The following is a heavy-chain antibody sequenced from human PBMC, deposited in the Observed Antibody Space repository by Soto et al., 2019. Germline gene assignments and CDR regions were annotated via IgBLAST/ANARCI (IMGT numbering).Heavy chain of an antibody. D-gene: IGHD3-10*01. J-gene: IGHJ3*02. CDR2: IYHSGSI. CDR3: ASKFGELLADAFDI. CDR1: NASISSRKW. V-gene: IGHV4-4*02. Sequence: QVQLQESGPGLVKPSGTLSLTCTVSNASISSRKWWTWVRQTPGKGLEWIGEIYHSGSINHNPSLKSRVTRSLDKSKNQFSLKMTSVTAADTAVYYCASKFGELLADAFDIWGQGTVVTVSS.